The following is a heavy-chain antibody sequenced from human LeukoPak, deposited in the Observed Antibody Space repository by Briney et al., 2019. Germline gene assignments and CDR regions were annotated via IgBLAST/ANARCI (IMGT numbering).Heavy chain of an antibody. Sequence: SETLSLTCAVFGGSFSGYYWSWIRQPPGRGLGGSGVIKYSRSTNSSRPLKTPLTIPVDTSKNQFSLKLSSVTAADTAVFYCALHYYDRSGYSCRWGQGALVTASS. D-gene: IGHD3-22*01. CDR3: ALHYYDRSGYSCR. V-gene: IGHV4-34*01. CDR1: GGSFSGYY. CDR2: IKYSRST. J-gene: IGHJ4*02.